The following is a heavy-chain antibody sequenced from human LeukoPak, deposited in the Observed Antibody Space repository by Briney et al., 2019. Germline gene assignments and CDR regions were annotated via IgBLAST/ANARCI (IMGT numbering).Heavy chain of an antibody. J-gene: IGHJ4*02. D-gene: IGHD3-22*01. CDR3: ARVDYYYDSSGYYYE. CDR1: GYTFTSYG. Sequence: ASVKVSCKASGYTFTSYGISWVRQAPGQGLEWMGWISAYNGNTKYAQKLQGRVTMTTDTSTSTAYMDLRSLRSDDTAVYYCARVDYYYDSSGYYYEWGQGTLVTVSS. V-gene: IGHV1-18*01. CDR2: ISAYNGNT.